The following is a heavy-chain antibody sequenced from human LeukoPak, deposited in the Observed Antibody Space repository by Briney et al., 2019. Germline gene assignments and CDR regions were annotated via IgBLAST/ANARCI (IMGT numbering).Heavy chain of an antibody. V-gene: IGHV3-7*01. CDR3: ARDLTTKAGVMDV. D-gene: IGHD4/OR15-4a*01. J-gene: IGHJ6*02. Sequence: GGSLRLSCAASGFTFSSYWMSWVRQAPGKGLEWVANIKQDGSEKYYVDSVKGRFTISRDNAKNSLYLQMSSLRAEDTAVYYCARDLTTKAGVMDVWGQGTTVTVSS. CDR2: IKQDGSEK. CDR1: GFTFSSYW.